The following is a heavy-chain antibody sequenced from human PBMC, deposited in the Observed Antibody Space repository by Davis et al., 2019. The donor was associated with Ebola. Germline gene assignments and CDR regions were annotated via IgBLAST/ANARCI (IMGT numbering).Heavy chain of an antibody. V-gene: IGHV3-23*01. CDR1: GFIFRSYV. Sequence: GGSLRLSCAASGFIFRSYVMSWVRQAPGKGLEWVSTLGTSADTYYADSVKGRFTISRDNSKNTLYLQMNSLKTEDTAVYYGTAIGYEDYWGQGTLVTVSS. J-gene: IGHJ4*02. CDR3: TAIGYEDY. CDR2: LGTSADT. D-gene: IGHD5-12*01.